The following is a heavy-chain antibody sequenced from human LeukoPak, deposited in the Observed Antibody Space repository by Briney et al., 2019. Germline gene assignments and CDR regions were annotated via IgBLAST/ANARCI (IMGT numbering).Heavy chain of an antibody. CDR1: GFTFSSCG. J-gene: IGHJ5*02. V-gene: IGHV3-64*01. D-gene: IGHD2-2*01. Sequence: DPGGSLRLSCAASGFTFSSCGMHWVRQAPGKGLEYVSGISSNGGSTFHANSVKGRFSISRDNSKNTLYLQMGSLRGEDTAVYYCARDPVIVVVPAAKRSVGWFDPWGQGTLVTVSS. CDR2: ISSNGGST. CDR3: ARDPVIVVVPAAKRSVGWFDP.